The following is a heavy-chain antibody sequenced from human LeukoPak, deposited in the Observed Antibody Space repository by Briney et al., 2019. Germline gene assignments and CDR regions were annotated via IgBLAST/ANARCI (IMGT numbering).Heavy chain of an antibody. V-gene: IGHV3-9*01. J-gene: IGHJ4*02. CDR3: AINGGGDSGYGNFDY. D-gene: IGHD5-12*01. Sequence: GRSLRLSCAVSGFTFDDYAMHWVRQVPGTGLEWVSGINWNSDSIGYADSVKGRFTTSRDNAKNSLYLQMNSLRAEDTAFYYCAINGGGDSGYGNFDYWGQGTLVTVSS. CDR2: INWNSDSI. CDR1: GFTFDDYA.